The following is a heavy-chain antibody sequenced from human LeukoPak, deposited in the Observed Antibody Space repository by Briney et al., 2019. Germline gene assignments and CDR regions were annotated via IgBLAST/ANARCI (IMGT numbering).Heavy chain of an antibody. D-gene: IGHD6-19*01. J-gene: IGHJ4*02. CDR1: GFTFSSYS. V-gene: IGHV3-7*01. Sequence: GGSLRLSCAASGFTFSSYSMNWVRQAPGKGLEWVANIKQDGSEKYYVDSVKGRFTISRDNAKNSLYLQMNSLRAEDTAVYYCARGVLSGWYPLRGASAADYWGQGTLVTVSS. CDR2: IKQDGSEK. CDR3: ARGVLSGWYPLRGASAADY.